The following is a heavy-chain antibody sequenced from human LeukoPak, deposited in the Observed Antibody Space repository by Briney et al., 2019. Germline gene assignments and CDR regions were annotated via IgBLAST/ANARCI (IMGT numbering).Heavy chain of an antibody. J-gene: IGHJ4*02. V-gene: IGHV3-11*03. CDR3: ARKTVVGSYFDY. Sequence: GGSLRLSCAASGFSFSDYYMTWIRQAPGKGLEWISYISSGSTYTKYADSVKGRFTISRDNAKNSLYLQMNSLRAEDTAVYYCARKTVVGSYFDYWGQGTPVTVSS. CDR1: GFSFSDYY. D-gene: IGHD4-23*01. CDR2: ISSGSTYT.